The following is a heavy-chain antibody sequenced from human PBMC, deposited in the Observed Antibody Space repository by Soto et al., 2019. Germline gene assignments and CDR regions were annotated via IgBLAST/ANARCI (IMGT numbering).Heavy chain of an antibody. D-gene: IGHD6-6*01. Sequence: EVQVVESGGGLVQPEGSLSISCAVSGVTFSSYWMSWVRQAPGMGLEWVANIKEDGSEKYYVDSVKGRFTISRDNAKNLLFLQMNSRRADDTAVYYCASDRGHSSCTPVRLDNWGQGTLVTVSS. J-gene: IGHJ4*02. CDR1: GVTFSSYW. CDR2: IKEDGSEK. CDR3: ASDRGHSSCTPVRLDN. V-gene: IGHV3-7*01.